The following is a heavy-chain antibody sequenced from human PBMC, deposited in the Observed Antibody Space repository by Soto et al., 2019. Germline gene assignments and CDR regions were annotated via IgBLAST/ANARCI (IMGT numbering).Heavy chain of an antibody. CDR1: GFTFSSYW. CDR3: VRALGVEGQNY. V-gene: IGHV3-74*01. CDR2: INSDGSTT. Sequence: GGSLRLSCAASGFTFSSYWMHWVRQAPGKGLVWVSRINSDGSTTDYADSVEGRFTTSRDNAKNTLYLQMGSLRAEDTAVYYCVRALGVEGQNYWGQGTLVTVSS. J-gene: IGHJ4*02. D-gene: IGHD3-10*01.